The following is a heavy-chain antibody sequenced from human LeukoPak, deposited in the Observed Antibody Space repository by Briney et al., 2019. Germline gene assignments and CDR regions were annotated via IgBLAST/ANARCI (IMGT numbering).Heavy chain of an antibody. CDR1: GGSFSGYY. Sequence: SETLSLTCAVYGGSFSGYYWSWIRQPPGKGLEWIGEINHSGSTNYNPSLKSRVTISVDTSKNQYSLKLSSVTAADTAVYYCARQKRVVVVAATPTSDSWFDPWGQGTLVTVSS. CDR2: INHSGST. J-gene: IGHJ5*02. V-gene: IGHV4-34*01. D-gene: IGHD2-15*01. CDR3: ARQKRVVVVAATPTSDSWFDP.